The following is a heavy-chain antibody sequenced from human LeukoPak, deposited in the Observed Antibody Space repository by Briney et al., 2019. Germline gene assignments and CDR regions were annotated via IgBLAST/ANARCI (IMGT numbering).Heavy chain of an antibody. V-gene: IGHV3-23*01. CDR2: ISNDGGGT. Sequence: GGSLRLSCAAPGFIFNNYGLVWVRQAPGRGLEWVSAISNDGGGTTYADFVKGRFTISRDNSKNTLFLQMDSLRAEDTALYYCAKGSSGYFFDLWGQGTLVTVSS. D-gene: IGHD3-22*01. CDR1: GFIFNNYG. CDR3: AKGSSGYFFDL. J-gene: IGHJ4*02.